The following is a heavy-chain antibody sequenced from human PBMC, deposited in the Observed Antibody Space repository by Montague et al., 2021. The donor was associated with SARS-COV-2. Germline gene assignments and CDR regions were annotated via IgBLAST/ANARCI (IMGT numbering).Heavy chain of an antibody. V-gene: IGHV4-4*07. CDR1: GEPISGFY. Sequence: SETLSLTCTFSGEPISGFYWNWIRQSAGEGLEWIWRIYTTGSTNXNPSLKSRVTMSVDTSKNQFSLKLTSVTAAATDVYYCARRVGLAPYCFDYWGQGALVAVSS. CDR3: ARRVGLAPYCFDY. CDR2: IYTTGST. J-gene: IGHJ4*02. D-gene: IGHD2-21*01.